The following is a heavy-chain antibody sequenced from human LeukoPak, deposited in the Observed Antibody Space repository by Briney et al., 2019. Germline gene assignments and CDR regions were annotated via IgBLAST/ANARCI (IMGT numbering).Heavy chain of an antibody. D-gene: IGHD5-12*01. CDR2: KYYSGCT. J-gene: IGHJ4*02. CDR1: GGSISSSSYY. CDR3: ARLSGYSGYVGAYFDY. V-gene: IGHV4-39*01. Sequence: SETLSLTCTVSGGSISSSSYYWGWIRQPPGKGLEWIGSKYYSGCTYYNPSLKSGVTISVDTSKHQFSLKLSSETAADRAVYYCARLSGYSGYVGAYFDYWGQGTLVSVSS.